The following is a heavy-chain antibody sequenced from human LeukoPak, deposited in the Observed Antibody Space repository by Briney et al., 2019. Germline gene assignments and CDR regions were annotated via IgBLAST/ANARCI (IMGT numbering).Heavy chain of an antibody. J-gene: IGHJ4*02. D-gene: IGHD2/OR15-2a*01. CDR2: ISGSGGST. V-gene: IGHV3-23*01. CDR1: GFTFSSYA. CDR3: ARGTGVASTYYDY. Sequence: GGSLRLSCAASGFTFSSYAMSWVRQAPGKGLEWVSAISGSGGSTYYADSVKGRFTISRDSSKNTLYLQMNSLRAEDTAVYYCARGTGVASTYYDYWGQGTLVTVSS.